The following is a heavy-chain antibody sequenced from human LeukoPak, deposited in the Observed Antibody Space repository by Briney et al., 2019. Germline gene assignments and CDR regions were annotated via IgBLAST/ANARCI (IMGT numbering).Heavy chain of an antibody. CDR2: ISGSGGST. D-gene: IGHD4-17*01. CDR1: GFTFSSYA. J-gene: IGHJ4*02. CDR3: AKDCVTTVTNKGPFDY. V-gene: IGHV3-23*01. Sequence: PGGSLRLSCAASGFTFSSYAMSWVRQAPGKGLEWVSAISGSGGSTYYADSVKGRFTISRDNSKNTLYLQMNSLRAEDTAVYYCAKDCVTTVTNKGPFDYWGQGTLVTVSS.